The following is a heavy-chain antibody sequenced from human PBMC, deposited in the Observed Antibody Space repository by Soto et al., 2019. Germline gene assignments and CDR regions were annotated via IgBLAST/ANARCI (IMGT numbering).Heavy chain of an antibody. CDR3: AKAPTMVRGASFDY. Sequence: EVQLLESGGGLVQPGGSLRLSCAASGFTFSGYAMSWVRQAPGKGLEWVSAFSGSGGSTYYADSVKGRFTISRDNSRNTLYLQMNSLRAEDTAVYYCAKAPTMVRGASFDYWGQGTLVTVSS. D-gene: IGHD3-10*01. V-gene: IGHV3-23*01. CDR1: GFTFSGYA. J-gene: IGHJ4*02. CDR2: FSGSGGST.